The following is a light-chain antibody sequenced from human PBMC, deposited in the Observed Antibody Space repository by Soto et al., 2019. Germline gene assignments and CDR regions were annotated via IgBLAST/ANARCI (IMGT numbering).Light chain of an antibody. CDR2: EVS. J-gene: IGLJ2*01. CDR1: SSDVGAYTY. CDR3: SSYTTSNTLV. V-gene: IGLV2-14*01. Sequence: QSALTQPASVSGSPGQSITISCTGTSSDVGAYTYVSWYQQHPGKAPKLMIFEVSDRPSGVSNRFSGAKSGNPASLTISGLQAEDEADYYCSSYTTSNTLVFGGGTKLTVL.